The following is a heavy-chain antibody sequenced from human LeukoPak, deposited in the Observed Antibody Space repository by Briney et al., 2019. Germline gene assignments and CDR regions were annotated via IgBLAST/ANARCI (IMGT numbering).Heavy chain of an antibody. D-gene: IGHD3-22*01. V-gene: IGHV4-59*01. CDR2: IYYSGST. CDR1: GGSISSYY. CDR3: ARSSESYDSSGYYSYYFDY. Sequence: SETGSLTCTVSGGSISSYYWSWVRQPPGKGLEWMGYIYYSGSTNYNPSLKSRVTISVDTSKNQFSLKLNSVTAADTAVYYCARSSESYDSSGYYSYYFDYWGQGTLVTVSS. J-gene: IGHJ4*02.